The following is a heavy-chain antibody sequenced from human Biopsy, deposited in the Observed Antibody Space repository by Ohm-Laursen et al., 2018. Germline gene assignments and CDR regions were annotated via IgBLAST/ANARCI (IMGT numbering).Heavy chain of an antibody. CDR2: ISHTGYT. V-gene: IGHV4-59*11. J-gene: IGHJ1*01. D-gene: IGHD4-23*01. CDR1: GGSFTGHY. CDR3: ARGSNEYGGLYFPH. Sequence: GTLSLTCSVSGGSFTGHYWTWIRQPPGKGLEWIGHISHTGYTSYKSSLKSRVTISLDTSRKHFSLRLTSLAAADTAVYYCARGSNEYGGLYFPHWGQGALVTVSS.